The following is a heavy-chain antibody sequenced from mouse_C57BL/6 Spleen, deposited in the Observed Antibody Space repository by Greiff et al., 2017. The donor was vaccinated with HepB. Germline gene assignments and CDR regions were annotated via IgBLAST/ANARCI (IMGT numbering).Heavy chain of an antibody. Sequence: QVQLQQPGAELAKPGASVKLSCKASGYTFTSYWMHWVKQRPGQGLEWIGMIHPNSGSTNYNEKFKSKATLTVDKSSSTAYMQLSSLTSEDSAVYYCARPSTVGYFDYWGQGTTLTVSS. CDR2: IHPNSGST. V-gene: IGHV1-64*01. D-gene: IGHD1-1*01. CDR1: GYTFTSYW. J-gene: IGHJ2*01. CDR3: ARPSTVGYFDY.